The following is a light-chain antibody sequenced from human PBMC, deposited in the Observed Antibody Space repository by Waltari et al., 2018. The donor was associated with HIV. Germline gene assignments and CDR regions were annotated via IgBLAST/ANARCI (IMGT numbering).Light chain of an antibody. CDR2: EVS. CDR1: RSDVGSYTL. CDR3: CSYAHNDPWV. V-gene: IGLV2-23*02. Sequence: QSALTQPASVSGSPGQSITISCTGTRSDVGSYTLVSWYQHHPGKAPKLIISEVSKRPSGVSNRCSGSKSGTTASLTISGLQAEDEADYHCCSYAHNDPWVFGGGTRLTVL. J-gene: IGLJ3*02.